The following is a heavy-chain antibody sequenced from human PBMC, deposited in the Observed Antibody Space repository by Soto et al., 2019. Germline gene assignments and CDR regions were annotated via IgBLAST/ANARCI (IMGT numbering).Heavy chain of an antibody. J-gene: IGHJ6*02. Sequence: QVQLVQSGAEVKKPGSSVKVSCKASGGTFSSYAISWVRQAPGQGLEWMGGIIPIFGTANYAQKFQGRVTITADESTSTAYMELSSVRSEDTAVYYCARDDWQGAAAEKTYYYYYCSMDVWGQGTTVTVSS. D-gene: IGHD6-13*01. V-gene: IGHV1-69*01. CDR2: IIPIFGTA. CDR3: ARDDWQGAAAEKTYYYYYCSMDV. CDR1: GGTFSSYA.